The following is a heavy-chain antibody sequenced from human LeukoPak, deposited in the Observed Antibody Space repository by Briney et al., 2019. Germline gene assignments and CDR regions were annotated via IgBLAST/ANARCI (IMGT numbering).Heavy chain of an antibody. CDR3: ARVFRDGYNPAGY. J-gene: IGHJ4*02. Sequence: GGSLRLSCAASGFTVSSNYMSWVRQAPGKGPEWVSVIYTGGSTYYADSVKGRFTISRDNSKNTLYLQMNSLRAEDTAVYYCARVFRDGYNPAGYWGQGTLVTVSS. CDR1: GFTVSSNY. V-gene: IGHV3-53*01. D-gene: IGHD5-24*01. CDR2: IYTGGST.